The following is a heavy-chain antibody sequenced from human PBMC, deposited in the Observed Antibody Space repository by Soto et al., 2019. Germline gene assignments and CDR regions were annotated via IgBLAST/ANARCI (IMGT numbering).Heavy chain of an antibody. V-gene: IGHV3-30-3*01. Sequence: GGSLRLSCAASGFTFSSYAMHWVRQAPGKGLEWVAVISYDGSNKYYADSVKGRFTISRDNSKNTLYLQMNSLRAEDTAVYYCARDGLRYFGSAFDIWGQGTMVTVSS. J-gene: IGHJ3*02. CDR3: ARDGLRYFGSAFDI. CDR1: GFTFSSYA. D-gene: IGHD3-9*01. CDR2: ISYDGSNK.